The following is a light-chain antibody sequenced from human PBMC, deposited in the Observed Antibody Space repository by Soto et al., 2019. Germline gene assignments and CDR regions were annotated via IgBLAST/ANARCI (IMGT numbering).Light chain of an antibody. J-gene: IGKJ1*01. CDR3: QQYGSSSTWT. CDR1: QSVSSAY. V-gene: IGKV3-20*01. Sequence: EIVLTQSPGTLSLSPGERATLSCRASQSVSSAYLAWYQHKPGQPPTLLIYAASSRITVIPDRFSGSGSGTDFTLTISRLEPEDFAVDYCQQYGSSSTWTYGQGTKVDIK. CDR2: AAS.